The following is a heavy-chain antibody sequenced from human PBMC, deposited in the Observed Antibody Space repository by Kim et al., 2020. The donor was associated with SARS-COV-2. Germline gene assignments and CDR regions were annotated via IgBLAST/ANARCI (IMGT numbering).Heavy chain of an antibody. D-gene: IGHD6-6*01. CDR2: ISAYNGNT. Sequence: ASVKVSCKASGYTFTSHGISWVRQAPGQGLEWMGWISAYNGNTNYAQKLQGRVTMTTDTSTSTAYMELRSLRSDDTAVYYCARGSESSSYYYYYMDVWGKGTTVTVSS. J-gene: IGHJ6*03. CDR3: ARGSESSSYYYYYMDV. V-gene: IGHV1-18*01. CDR1: GYTFTSHG.